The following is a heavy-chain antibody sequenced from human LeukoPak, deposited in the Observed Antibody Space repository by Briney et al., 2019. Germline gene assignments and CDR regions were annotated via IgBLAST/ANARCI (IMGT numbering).Heavy chain of an antibody. V-gene: IGHV4-59*08. CDR3: ATSRGCYDWFDP. CDR2: IYYSGST. Sequence: SETLSLTCTVSGGSISSYYWSWIRQPPGKGLEWIGYIYYSGSTNYNPSLKSRVTISVDTSKNQFSLKLSSVTAADTAVYYCATSRGCYDWFDPWGQGTLVTVSS. CDR1: GGSISSYY. D-gene: IGHD3-22*01. J-gene: IGHJ5*02.